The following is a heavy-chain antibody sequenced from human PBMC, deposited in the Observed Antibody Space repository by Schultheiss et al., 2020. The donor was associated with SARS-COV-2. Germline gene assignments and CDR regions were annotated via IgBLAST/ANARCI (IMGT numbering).Heavy chain of an antibody. V-gene: IGHV4-59*08. CDR1: GGSISSYY. Sequence: SQTLSLTCTVSGGSISSYYWSWIRQPPGKGLEWIGYIYYSGTTHYNPSLKSRLTISVDTSKNQFSLKLTSVTAADAAVYYCARGSFRGYDYYYYYGMDVWGQGTTVTVAS. J-gene: IGHJ6*02. CDR3: ARGSFRGYDYYYYYGMDV. CDR2: IYYSGTT. D-gene: IGHD5-12*01.